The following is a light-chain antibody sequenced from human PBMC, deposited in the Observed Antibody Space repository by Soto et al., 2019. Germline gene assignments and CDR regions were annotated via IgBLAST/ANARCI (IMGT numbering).Light chain of an antibody. J-gene: IGLJ2*01. CDR1: RSDVGGYNY. Sequence: QSALTQPPSASGSPGQSVTISCTGTRSDVGGYNYVSWYQPHPGKAPKLMIYEVSKRPSGVPDRFSGSKSGNTASLTVSGLQAEDEADYYCSSYAGSNRAVFGGGTQLTVL. V-gene: IGLV2-8*01. CDR2: EVS. CDR3: SSYAGSNRAV.